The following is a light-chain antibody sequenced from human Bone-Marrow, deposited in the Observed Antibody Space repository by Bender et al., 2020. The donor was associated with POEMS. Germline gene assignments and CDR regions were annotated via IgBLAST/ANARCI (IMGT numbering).Light chain of an antibody. CDR1: SGHSSYA. CDR2: VNSNGSH. CDR3: CSFTNSPTSVI. V-gene: IGLV4-69*01. J-gene: IGLJ2*01. Sequence: QLVLTQSPSASASLGASVKLTCTLTSGHSSYAIAWHQQQPEKGPRFLMKVNSNGSHNKGDGIPDRFSGSSSGAERYLTISSLQSEDEADYYCCSFTNSPTSVIFGGGTKLTVL.